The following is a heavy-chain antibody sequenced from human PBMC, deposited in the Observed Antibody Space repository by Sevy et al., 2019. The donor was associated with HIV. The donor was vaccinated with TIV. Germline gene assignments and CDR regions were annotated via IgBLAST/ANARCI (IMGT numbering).Heavy chain of an antibody. J-gene: IGHJ6*02. D-gene: IGHD4-17*01. Sequence: ASVKVSCKASGYTFTSYDINWVRQATGQGLEWMAWMNPNSGNTGYAQKFQGRVTMTRNTSISTAYMELSSLRSEDTAVYYCARGDIMTTVTTPNYYYYYGMDVWGQGTTVTVSS. CDR2: MNPNSGNT. V-gene: IGHV1-8*01. CDR3: ARGDIMTTVTTPNYYYYYGMDV. CDR1: GYTFTSYD.